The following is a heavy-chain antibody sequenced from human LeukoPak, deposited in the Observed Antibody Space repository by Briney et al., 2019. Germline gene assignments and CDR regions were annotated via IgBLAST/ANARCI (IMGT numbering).Heavy chain of an antibody. CDR3: ARIGSHCSTTSCYGDY. J-gene: IGHJ4*02. V-gene: IGHV4-34*01. D-gene: IGHD2-2*01. Sequence: SETLSLTCAVYGGSFSDYYWSWIRQPRGKGLEWIGEINHSGNTNYNPSLKSRVTISVDTSRNQFSLYLSSVTAADTAVYYCARIGSHCSTTSCYGDYWGQGTLVTVSS. CDR1: GGSFSDYY. CDR2: INHSGNT.